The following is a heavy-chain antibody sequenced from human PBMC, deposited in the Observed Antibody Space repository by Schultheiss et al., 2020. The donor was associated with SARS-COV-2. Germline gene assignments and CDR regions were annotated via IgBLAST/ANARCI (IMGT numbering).Heavy chain of an antibody. V-gene: IGHV4-39*01. CDR3: ARHEVYCSGGSCYSFGVGGIDY. Sequence: SETLSLTCTVSGGSISSSSYYWGWIRQPPGKGLEWIGSIYYSGSTYYNPSLKSRVTISVDTSKNQFSLKLSSVTAADTAVYYCARHEVYCSGGSCYSFGVGGIDYWGQGTLVTVSS. D-gene: IGHD2-15*01. J-gene: IGHJ4*02. CDR2: IYYSGST. CDR1: GGSISSSSYY.